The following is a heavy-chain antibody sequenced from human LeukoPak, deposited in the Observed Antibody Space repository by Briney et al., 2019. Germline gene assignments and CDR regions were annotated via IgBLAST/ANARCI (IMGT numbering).Heavy chain of an antibody. CDR1: WFTLRSYS. V-gene: IGHV3-48*04. J-gene: IGHJ4*02. D-gene: IGHD6-19*01. CDR3: ASSSGHLDY. Sequence: GGAPRLSLAASWFTLRSYSIKWGRPAPGEGLEWLSYITGSSSTIYYADSVKGRFTISRDNAKNSLYLQMNSLRAEDTAVYYCASSSGHLDYWGQGTLVTVSS. CDR2: ITGSSSTI.